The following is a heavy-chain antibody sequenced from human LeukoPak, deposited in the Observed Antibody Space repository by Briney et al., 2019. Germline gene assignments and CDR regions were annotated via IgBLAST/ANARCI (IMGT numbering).Heavy chain of an antibody. J-gene: IGHJ3*02. CDR2: VSAYNGNT. V-gene: IGHV1-18*01. D-gene: IGHD5-18*01. CDR1: GYTFNSYG. Sequence: GAAVTVSCKASGYTFNSYGISWVRQAPGQGLEWMGWVSAYNGNTNYAQKLQGRVTMTTDTSTSTAYMELRSLRSDDTAVYYCARDLIFVDTDDAFDIWGQGTMVTVSS. CDR3: ARDLIFVDTDDAFDI.